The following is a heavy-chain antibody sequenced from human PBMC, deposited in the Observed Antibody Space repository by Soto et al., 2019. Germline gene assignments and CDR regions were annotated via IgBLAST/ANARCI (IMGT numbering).Heavy chain of an antibody. Sequence: ASVKVSCKASGYTFTSYDINWVRQATGQGLEWMGWMTPNSCNTGYAQKFQGRVTMTSNTSISTAYMDLSRLRSEDTAGYYRARVEVSGRYCSGGSCYDYYGMDVWGQGTTVTVSS. CDR3: ARVEVSGRYCSGGSCYDYYGMDV. V-gene: IGHV1-8*01. D-gene: IGHD2-15*01. CDR2: MTPNSCNT. J-gene: IGHJ6*02. CDR1: GYTFTSYD.